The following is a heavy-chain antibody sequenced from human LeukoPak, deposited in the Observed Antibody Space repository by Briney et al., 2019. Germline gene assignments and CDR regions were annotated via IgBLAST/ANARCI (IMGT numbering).Heavy chain of an antibody. CDR2: MNPNSGNT. V-gene: IGHV1-8*03. J-gene: IGHJ5*02. D-gene: IGHD3-3*01. Sequence: ASVKVSCKASGYTFTSYDINWVRQATGQGLEWMGWMNPNSGNTGYAQKFQGRVTITRNTSISTAYMELSSLRSEDTAVYYCARGRSYDFWSGYYTDHNWFDPWGQGTLVTFSS. CDR3: ARGRSYDFWSGYYTDHNWFDP. CDR1: GYTFTSYD.